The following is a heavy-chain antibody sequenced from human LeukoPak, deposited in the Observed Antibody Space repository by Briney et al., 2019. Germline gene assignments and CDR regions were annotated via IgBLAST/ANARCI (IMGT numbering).Heavy chain of an antibody. J-gene: IGHJ5*02. Sequence: SETVSLTCTVSGSSISSCGYYWSWIRQHPGKGLEWIGYIYYSGSTYYNPSLKSRVTISVDTSKNQFSLKLSSVTAADTAVYYCARDPGLRFRWDWFDPWGQGTLVTVSS. CDR1: GSSISSCGYY. D-gene: IGHD1-26*01. CDR3: ARDPGLRFRWDWFDP. V-gene: IGHV4-31*03. CDR2: IYYSGST.